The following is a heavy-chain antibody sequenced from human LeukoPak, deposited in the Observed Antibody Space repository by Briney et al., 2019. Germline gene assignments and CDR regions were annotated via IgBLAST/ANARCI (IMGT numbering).Heavy chain of an antibody. CDR1: GHTFTSYY. CDR2: INPSGGST. V-gene: IGHV1-46*01. CDR3: ARARGDPVYYYYGMDV. D-gene: IGHD3-10*01. J-gene: IGHJ6*02. Sequence: ASVKVSCKASGHTFTSYYMHWVRQAPGQGLEWMGIINPSGGSTSYAQKFQGRVTMTRDTSTSTVYMELSSLRSEDTAVYYCARARGDPVYYYYGMDVWGQGTTVTVSS.